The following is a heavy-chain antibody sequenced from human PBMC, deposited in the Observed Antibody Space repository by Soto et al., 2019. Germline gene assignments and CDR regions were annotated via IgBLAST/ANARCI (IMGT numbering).Heavy chain of an antibody. V-gene: IGHV4-28*01. J-gene: IGHJ4*02. Sequence: QVQLQESGPELVKPSDTLSLTCAVSGYSISSTNWWGWIRQPPGKGLEWIGYIYYSGSAYYNPSLKSRVTMSVDTSKNQFSLEVRSVTAVDTAVYYCARVAVAGTHFDYWGQGTLVTVSS. CDR2: IYYSGSA. D-gene: IGHD6-19*01. CDR1: GYSISSTNW. CDR3: ARVAVAGTHFDY.